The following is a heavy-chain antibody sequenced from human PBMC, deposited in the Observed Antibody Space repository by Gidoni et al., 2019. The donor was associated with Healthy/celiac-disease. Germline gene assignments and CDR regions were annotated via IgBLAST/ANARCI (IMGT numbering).Heavy chain of an antibody. CDR1: GYTFTDYY. D-gene: IGHD1-26*01. J-gene: IGHJ4*02. Sequence: QVQLVQSGAEVKKPGASVKVSCKASGYTFTDYYMHWVRQAPGQGLEWMGWITPNSGGTNYAQKFQGRVTMTRDTSISTAYMELSRLRSDDTAVYYCARLIVGASYYFDYWGQGTLVTVSS. V-gene: IGHV1-2*02. CDR3: ARLIVGASYYFDY. CDR2: ITPNSGGT.